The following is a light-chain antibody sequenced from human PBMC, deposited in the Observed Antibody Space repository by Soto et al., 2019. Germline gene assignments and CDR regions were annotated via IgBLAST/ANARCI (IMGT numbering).Light chain of an antibody. V-gene: IGKV3-20*01. CDR2: GVS. J-gene: IGKJ1*01. Sequence: EIVLTQSPGTLSLSPGERATLSCRASQSINNKYLAWYQQEPGQTPRLLIHGVSIRATGIPDRFSGSGSGTDFTLTISGLEPEDFAVYYCQLYSGSPWTFGQGTKVEIK. CDR1: QSINNKY. CDR3: QLYSGSPWT.